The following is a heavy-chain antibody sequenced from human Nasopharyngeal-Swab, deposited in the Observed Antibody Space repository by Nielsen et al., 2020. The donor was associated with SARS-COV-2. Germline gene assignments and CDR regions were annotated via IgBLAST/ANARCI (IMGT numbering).Heavy chain of an antibody. CDR2: INPGSGGT. J-gene: IGHJ6*02. V-gene: IGHV1-46*02. CDR3: ARRGRCSGSSCDMDV. D-gene: IGHD2-2*01. CDR1: GYTFNNYY. Sequence: SVPVSCTASGYTFNNYYIHWVRQAPGQGLEWMGMINPGSGGTTYAQKFQGRVTMTRDTSTSTVFMDLSSLRSEDTAVYYCARRGRCSGSSCDMDVWGQGTTVTVSS.